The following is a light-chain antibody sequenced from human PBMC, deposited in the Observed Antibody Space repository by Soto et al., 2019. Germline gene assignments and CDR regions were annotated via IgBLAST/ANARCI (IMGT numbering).Light chain of an antibody. CDR2: DVR. V-gene: IGLV2-14*01. J-gene: IGLJ1*01. CDR3: TSYTSSSTLYV. CDR1: SSDVGGYNY. Sequence: QSVLTQPASVSGSPGQSITISCTGTSSDVGGYNYVSWYQQHPGKAPKLMIYDVRNRASGASNRFSGSKSGNTASLTISGLQAEAEADYYCTSYTSSSTLYVFGTGTKVTVL.